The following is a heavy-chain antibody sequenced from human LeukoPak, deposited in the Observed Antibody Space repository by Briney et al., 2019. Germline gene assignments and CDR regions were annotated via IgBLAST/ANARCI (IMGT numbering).Heavy chain of an antibody. CDR1: GFTFDDYA. Sequence: GRSLRLSCAASGFTFDDYAMHWVRQAPGKGLEWVSGISWNSGSIGYADSVKGRLTISRDESENSLYLQLNSLKTEDTGVYYCVRLSRGAMNYYMDVWDKGTTVTISS. D-gene: IGHD3-10*01. V-gene: IGHV3-9*01. CDR3: VRLSRGAMNYYMDV. J-gene: IGHJ6*03. CDR2: ISWNSGSI.